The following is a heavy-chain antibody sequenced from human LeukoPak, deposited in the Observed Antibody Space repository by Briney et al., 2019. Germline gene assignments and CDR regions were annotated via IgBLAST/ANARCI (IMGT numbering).Heavy chain of an antibody. CDR2: INTVASYI. CDR3: ARLRRNSDKSGFYYYYDY. J-gene: IGHJ4*02. CDR1: GLTFSSFS. V-gene: IGHV3-21*06. D-gene: IGHD3-22*01. Sequence: GGSLRLSCAASGLTFSSFSFNWVRQGPGRGLEWVSSINTVASYIYYADSVKGRFTISRDNAKNSLYLQMNSLRAEDTGVYYCARLRRNSDKSGFYYYYDYWGQGTLVTVSS.